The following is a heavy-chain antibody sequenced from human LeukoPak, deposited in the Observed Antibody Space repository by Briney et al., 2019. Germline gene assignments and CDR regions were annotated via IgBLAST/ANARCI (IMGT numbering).Heavy chain of an antibody. J-gene: IGHJ4*02. CDR1: GYTFTDYY. CDR2: ISPNSGGT. V-gene: IGHV1-2*06. D-gene: IGHD4-17*01. CDR3: AKNRAGDYADY. Sequence: ASVKVSCKAFGYTFTDYYVHWVRQAPGQGLEWMGRISPNSGGTNYAQKFRGRLTVTRDTSISTAYMELSSLRSDDTAVYYCAKNRAGDYADYWGQGTLVTVSS.